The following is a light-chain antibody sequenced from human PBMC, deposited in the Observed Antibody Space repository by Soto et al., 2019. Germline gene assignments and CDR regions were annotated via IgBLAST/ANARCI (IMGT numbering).Light chain of an antibody. J-gene: IGLJ3*02. V-gene: IGLV2-14*03. Sequence: QSVLTQPASVSGSPGQSITISCTGTSSDIGGYNYVSWYQQHPGKVPKLMIYDVINRPSGVSNRFSGSKSGNTASLTISGLQAEDEADYYCSSYASSTTVLFGGGTKLTVL. CDR2: DVI. CDR3: SSYASSTTVL. CDR1: SSDIGGYNY.